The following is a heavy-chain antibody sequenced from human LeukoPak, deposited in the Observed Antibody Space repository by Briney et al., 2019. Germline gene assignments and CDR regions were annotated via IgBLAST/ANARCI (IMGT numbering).Heavy chain of an antibody. D-gene: IGHD3-22*01. CDR3: ARIRPRADSSGYYYEDWYFDL. CDR2: IYTSGST. CDR1: GGSISSNY. J-gene: IGHJ2*01. V-gene: IGHV4-4*07. Sequence: PSETLSLTCTVSGGSISSNYWTWVRQPAGEGLEWIGRIYTSGSTNYNPSLKSRVTMSVDTSQNQFSLKLRSLTAADTAVYYCARIRPRADSSGYYYEDWYFDLWGRGTVVTVSS.